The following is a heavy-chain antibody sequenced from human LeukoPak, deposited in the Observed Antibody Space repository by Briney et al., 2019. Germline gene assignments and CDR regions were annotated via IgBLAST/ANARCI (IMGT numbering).Heavy chain of an antibody. Sequence: GGSLRLSCAASGFTVSSNYMSWVRQAPGKGLEWVSVIYSGGSTYYADSVKGRFTISRDNSKNTLYPQMNSLRAEDTAVYYCTRRSGSGSYVYYYYMDVWGKGTTVTVSS. V-gene: IGHV3-53*01. CDR3: TRRSGSGSYVYYYYMDV. CDR2: IYSGGST. D-gene: IGHD3-10*01. CDR1: GFTVSSNY. J-gene: IGHJ6*03.